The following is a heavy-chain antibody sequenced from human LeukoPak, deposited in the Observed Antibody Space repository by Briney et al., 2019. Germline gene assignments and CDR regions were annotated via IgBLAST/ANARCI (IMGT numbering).Heavy chain of an antibody. Sequence: SETLSLTCAVSGGSINSGGYSWSWIRQPPGKGLEWIGYIYHSGNTDYNPSLKSRVTISVDRSKNQFSLKLSSVTAADTAVYYCARGPNGDYTYNWFDPWGQGTLVTVSS. D-gene: IGHD4-17*01. V-gene: IGHV4-30-2*01. J-gene: IGHJ5*02. CDR1: GGSINSGGYS. CDR3: ARGPNGDYTYNWFDP. CDR2: IYHSGNT.